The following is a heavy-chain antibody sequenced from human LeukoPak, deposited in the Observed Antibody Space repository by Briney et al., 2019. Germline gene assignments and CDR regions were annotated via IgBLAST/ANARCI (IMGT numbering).Heavy chain of an antibody. Sequence: SVKVSCKASGGTFSSYAISWVRQAPGQGLEWMGGIIPIFGTANYAQKFQGRVTITADESTSTAYMELSSLRSEDTAVYYCARERGLAYYYDSSGYYPGRYFDYWGQGTLVTVSS. CDR2: IIPIFGTA. D-gene: IGHD3-22*01. CDR3: ARERGLAYYYDSSGYYPGRYFDY. CDR1: GGTFSSYA. V-gene: IGHV1-69*13. J-gene: IGHJ4*02.